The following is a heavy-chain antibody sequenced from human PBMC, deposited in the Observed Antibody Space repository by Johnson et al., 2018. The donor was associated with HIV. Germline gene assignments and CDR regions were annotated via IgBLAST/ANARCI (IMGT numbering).Heavy chain of an antibody. V-gene: IGHV3-7*01. CDR3: ARGGLGDYVVAFDI. J-gene: IGHJ3*02. CDR1: GFTFSSYW. D-gene: IGHD4-17*01. Sequence: MLLVESGGGLVQPGGSLRLSCAASGFTFSSYWMSWVRQAPGKGLEWVANIKQDGSEKYYADSVKGRFTISRDNSKNTLYLQMNSLRAEDTAVYYCARGGLGDYVVAFDIWGQGTMFTVSS. CDR2: IKQDGSEK.